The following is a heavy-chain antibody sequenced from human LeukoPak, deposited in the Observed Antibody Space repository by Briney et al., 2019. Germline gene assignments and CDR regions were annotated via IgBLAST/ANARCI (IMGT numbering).Heavy chain of an antibody. CDR3: ARDYDSSGYYWSAYFDY. D-gene: IGHD3-22*01. CDR1: GGSISSSSYY. V-gene: IGHV4-39*01. J-gene: IGHJ4*02. Sequence: PSETLSLTCTVSGGSISSSSYYWGWIRQPPGKGLEWIGSIYYSGSTYYNPSLKSRVTISVDTSKNQFSLKLSSVTAADTAVYYCARDYDSSGYYWSAYFDYWGQGTLVTVSS. CDR2: IYYSGST.